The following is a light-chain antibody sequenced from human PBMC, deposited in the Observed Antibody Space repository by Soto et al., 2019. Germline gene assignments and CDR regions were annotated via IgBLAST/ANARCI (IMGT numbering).Light chain of an antibody. CDR3: QESSRTPYT. CDR2: TAS. Sequence: DIQMTQSPSSLSASVGDRVTITCRASQSISSYLNWYQQKPGKPPKLLIYTASNLQSEVPSRFSGSGSGTDFSLTISSLQPEDFATYYCQESSRTPYTFGQGTKLEI. J-gene: IGKJ2*01. CDR1: QSISSY. V-gene: IGKV1-39*01.